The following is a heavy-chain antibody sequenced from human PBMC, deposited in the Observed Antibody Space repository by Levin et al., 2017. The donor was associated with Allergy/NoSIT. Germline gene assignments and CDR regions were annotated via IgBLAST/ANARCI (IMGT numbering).Heavy chain of an antibody. CDR2: IEQDGRDK. CDR1: GFTFSNYW. CDR3: ARDPRTLGWYFDL. J-gene: IGHJ2*01. V-gene: IGHV3-7*04. D-gene: IGHD6-13*01. Sequence: SCAASGFTFSNYWMSWVRQAPGKGPEWVANIEQDGRDKYYVDSVKGRFIISRDNVESSLSLQMNSLRAEDTAVYYCARDPRTLGWYFDLWGRGTLVTVSS.